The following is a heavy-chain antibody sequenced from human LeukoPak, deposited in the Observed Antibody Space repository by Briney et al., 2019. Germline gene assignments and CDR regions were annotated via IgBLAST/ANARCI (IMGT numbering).Heavy chain of an antibody. CDR1: GYTFTSYY. V-gene: IGHV1-46*01. J-gene: IGHJ4*02. CDR3: AREFGYGYGYRPYYYFDY. D-gene: IGHD5-18*01. CDR2: INPSGGST. Sequence: ASVKVSCKASGYTFTSYYMHWVRQAPGQGLEWMGIINPSGGSTSYAQKFQGRVTMTRDTSTSTVYMELSSLRSEDTAVYYCAREFGYGYGYRPYYYFDYWGQGTLVTVSS.